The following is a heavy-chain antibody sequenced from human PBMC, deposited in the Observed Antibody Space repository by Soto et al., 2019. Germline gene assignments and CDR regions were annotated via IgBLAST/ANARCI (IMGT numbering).Heavy chain of an antibody. Sequence: EVQLVESGGGLVKPGGSLRLSCAASGFSFSTYRMNWVRQAPGKGLEWVSSIGISDDYMYYADSVKGRFTISRDNAKNSLYLQMNSLSAEDTAMYYGARASIAAAGRGPFDNWGQGMVVTVSS. D-gene: IGHD6-13*01. CDR3: ARASIAAAGRGPFDN. V-gene: IGHV3-21*01. CDR2: IGISDDYM. CDR1: GFSFSTYR. J-gene: IGHJ4*02.